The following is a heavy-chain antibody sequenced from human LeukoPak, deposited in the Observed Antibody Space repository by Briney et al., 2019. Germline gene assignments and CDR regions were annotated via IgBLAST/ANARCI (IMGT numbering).Heavy chain of an antibody. V-gene: IGHV4-61*02. CDR3: ARGGSGYYSIWTAGRGYYFDY. CDR1: GDSISSGDYY. D-gene: IGHD3-22*01. J-gene: IGHJ4*02. Sequence: PSQTLSLTCTVSGDSISSGDYYWSWIRQPAGKGLEWIGRISSSGSTNYNPSLKSRVTISVDTSKNQFSLKLSSVTAADTAVYYCARGGSGYYSIWTAGRGYYFDYWGQGTLVTVSS. CDR2: ISSSGST.